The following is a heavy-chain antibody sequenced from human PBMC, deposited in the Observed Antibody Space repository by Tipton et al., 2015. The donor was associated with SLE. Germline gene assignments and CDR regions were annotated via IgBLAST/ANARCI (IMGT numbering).Heavy chain of an antibody. CDR3: AKDALGGIAAAGYDAFDI. V-gene: IGHV3-48*03. Sequence: SLRLSCAASGFTFSSYEMNWVRQAPGKGLEGVSYISSSGSTIYYADSVKGRFTISRDNSKNTLYLQMNTLRAEDTAVYYCAKDALGGIAAAGYDAFDIWGQGTMVTVSS. J-gene: IGHJ3*02. CDR1: GFTFSSYE. CDR2: ISSSGSTI. D-gene: IGHD6-13*01.